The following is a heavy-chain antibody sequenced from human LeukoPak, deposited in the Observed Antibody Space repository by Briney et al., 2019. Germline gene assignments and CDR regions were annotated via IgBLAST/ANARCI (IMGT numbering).Heavy chain of an antibody. D-gene: IGHD3-22*01. CDR1: GFTFSNYV. V-gene: IGHV3-64*01. CDR2: ISSNGDST. CDR3: AQDGFDYYDSSGYYHFDY. Sequence: PGGSLRLSCAASGFTFSNYVMHWVRQAPGKGLEYISVISSNGDSTYYANSVKGRFTISRDNSKNTLFVQMNSLRVEDTAVYYCAQDGFDYYDSSGYYHFDYWGQGTLVTVSS. J-gene: IGHJ4*02.